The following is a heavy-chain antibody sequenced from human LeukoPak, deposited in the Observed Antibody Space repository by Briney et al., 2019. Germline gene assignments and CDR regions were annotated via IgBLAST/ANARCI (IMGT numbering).Heavy chain of an antibody. CDR2: IVPIFSIA. Sequence: ASVKVFCKASGVTFSSYAISLVRQAPGQGLEWMGSIVPIFSIANYAQKFQGTVTITADKSTSTAYMELSSLRSEDTAVYYCARARVVVAATDGMDVWGQGTTVTVSS. D-gene: IGHD2-15*01. V-gene: IGHV1-69*04. CDR3: ARARVVVAATDGMDV. J-gene: IGHJ6*02. CDR1: GVTFSSYA.